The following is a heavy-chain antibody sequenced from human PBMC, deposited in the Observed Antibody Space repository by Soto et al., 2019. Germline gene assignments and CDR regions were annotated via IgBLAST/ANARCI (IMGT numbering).Heavy chain of an antibody. CDR3: ARDRGRGTYYYYGMDV. Sequence: QVQLVESGGGVVQPGRSLRLSCAASGFTFSSYAMHWVRQAPGKGLEWVAVISYDGSNKYYADSVKGRFTISRDNSKXXLFLQMNSLRSEDTSVYYCARDRGRGTYYYYGMDVWGQGTPVTVSS. CDR2: ISYDGSNK. V-gene: IGHV3-30-3*01. D-gene: IGHD3-16*01. CDR1: GFTFSSYA. J-gene: IGHJ6*02.